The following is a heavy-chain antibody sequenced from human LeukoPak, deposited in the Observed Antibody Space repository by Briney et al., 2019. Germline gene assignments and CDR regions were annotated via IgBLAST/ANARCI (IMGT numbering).Heavy chain of an antibody. J-gene: IGHJ6*02. V-gene: IGHV1-8*01. CDR2: MNPNSGNT. CDR3: ARATQYSSSWFSYYYGMDV. D-gene: IGHD6-13*01. CDR1: GYTFTSYD. Sequence: ASVKVSCKAFGYTFTSYDINWVRQATGQGLEWMGWMNPNSGNTGYAQKFQGRVTMTRNTSISTAYMELSSLRSEDTAVYYCARATQYSSSWFSYYYGMDVWGQGTTVTVSS.